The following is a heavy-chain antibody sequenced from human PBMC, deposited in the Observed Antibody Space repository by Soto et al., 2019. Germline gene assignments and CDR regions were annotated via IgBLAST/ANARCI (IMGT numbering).Heavy chain of an antibody. CDR3: ARGHYYYGIDV. J-gene: IGHJ6*02. CDR1: NGCVSSGTCS. Sequence: SETLSLTCTVSNGCVSSGTCSWIWVRQPPGKGLELIGYIYYSGSAYYTSSLKSRLTMSMDRPNDHFSLNLTSVTAADTAVYFFARGHYYYGIDVWGQRITVTVSS. V-gene: IGHV4-30-2*01. CDR2: IYYSGSA.